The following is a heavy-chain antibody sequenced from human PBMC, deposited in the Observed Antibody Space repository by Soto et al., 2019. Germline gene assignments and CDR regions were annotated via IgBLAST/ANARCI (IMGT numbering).Heavy chain of an antibody. J-gene: IGHJ4*02. Sequence: DVQLVESGGGLVQPGRSLRLSCAASGFIFDDFAMHWVRQAPGKGLEWVSGISWNSGSTDYAASVKGRFIISRDNARNSRYLQMNSLRPEDTALYYCARDTDSDTWNDPFDYWGQGALVIVS. V-gene: IGHV3-9*01. D-gene: IGHD1-1*01. CDR2: ISWNSGST. CDR3: ARDTDSDTWNDPFDY. CDR1: GFIFDDFA.